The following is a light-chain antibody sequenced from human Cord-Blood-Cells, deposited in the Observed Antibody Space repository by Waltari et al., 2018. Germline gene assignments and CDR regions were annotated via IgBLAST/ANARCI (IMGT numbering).Light chain of an antibody. CDR2: DVS. CDR1: SSDVGGYNY. CDR3: SSYTSSSTLV. V-gene: IGLV2-14*01. Sequence: QSALTQPASVSGSPGQSITISCTGTSSDVGGYNYVSWYQRHPGKAPKPMIYDVSNRPSGVSNRFSGSKAGNTAALTISGLQAKDEADYYCSSYTSSSTLVFGGGTKLTVL. J-gene: IGLJ2*01.